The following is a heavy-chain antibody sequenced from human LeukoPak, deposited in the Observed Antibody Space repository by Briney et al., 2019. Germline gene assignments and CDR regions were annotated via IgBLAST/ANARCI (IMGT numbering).Heavy chain of an antibody. D-gene: IGHD1-1*01. CDR2: ISGGGNT. J-gene: IGHJ3*02. Sequence: GGSLRLSCAASGFTFSNYAMSWVRQAPGKGLEWVSTISGGGNTFYAYSVKGRFTIARDNSKNTAYLQMNSLRAEDTALYYCAKDGQLGSSDAFDIWGRGTMVTVSS. V-gene: IGHV3-23*01. CDR1: GFTFSNYA. CDR3: AKDGQLGSSDAFDI.